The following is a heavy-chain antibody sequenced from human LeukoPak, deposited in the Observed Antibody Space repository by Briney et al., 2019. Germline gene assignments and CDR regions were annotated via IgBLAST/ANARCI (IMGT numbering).Heavy chain of an antibody. Sequence: GGSLRLSCAASGFTFSSYGMHWVRQAPGKGLEWVAFIRYDGSNKYYADSVKGRFTISRDNSKNTLYLQMNSLRAEDTAVYYCAKDFNYDGLTGILDYWGQGTLVTVSS. V-gene: IGHV3-30*02. CDR1: GFTFSSYG. CDR2: IRYDGSNK. J-gene: IGHJ4*02. D-gene: IGHD7-27*01. CDR3: AKDFNYDGLTGILDY.